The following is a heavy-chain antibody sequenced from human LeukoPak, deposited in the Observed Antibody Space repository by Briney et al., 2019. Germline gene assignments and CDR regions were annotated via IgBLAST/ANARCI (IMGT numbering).Heavy chain of an antibody. Sequence: ASVKVSCKASGYTFTGYYMHWVRQAPGQGLEWMGWINPNTGDTSFAQKFQGRVTLTRDTSISTAYMKLSRLKSDDTAVYYCARLFNYYDNSGYYQYYFDYWGQGTLVTVSS. CDR3: ARLFNYYDNSGYYQYYFDY. D-gene: IGHD3-22*01. CDR1: GYTFTGYY. J-gene: IGHJ4*02. CDR2: INPNTGDT. V-gene: IGHV1-2*02.